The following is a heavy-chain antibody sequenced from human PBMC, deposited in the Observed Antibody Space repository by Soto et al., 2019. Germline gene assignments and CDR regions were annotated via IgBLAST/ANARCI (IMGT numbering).Heavy chain of an antibody. V-gene: IGHV1-24*01. J-gene: IGHJ3*01. CDR1: GYTLTELS. Sequence: ASVKVSCKVSGYTLTELSMHWVRQAPGKGLEWMGGFDPEDGETIYAQKFQGRVTMTEDTSTDTAYMELSSLRSEDTAVYYCATGYCSSTSCLDVFDFWGQGSMVIVSS. CDR3: ATGYCSSTSCLDVFDF. CDR2: FDPEDGET. D-gene: IGHD2-2*01.